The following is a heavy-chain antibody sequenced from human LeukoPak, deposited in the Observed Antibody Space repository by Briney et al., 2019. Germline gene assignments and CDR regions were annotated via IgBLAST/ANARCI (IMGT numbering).Heavy chain of an antibody. CDR3: SRVRHSNGVEH. D-gene: IGHD4-11*01. J-gene: IGHJ4*02. Sequence: GGSLRLSCVASGFTFSDYQMDWVRQAPGKGLEWVGRSKNKANSYTTQYAASVKGRFTISRDESNNSLYMEMNSLKIEGTAVYYCSRVRHSNGVEHWGQGTLVTVSS. V-gene: IGHV3-72*01. CDR1: GFTFSDYQ. CDR2: SKNKANSYTT.